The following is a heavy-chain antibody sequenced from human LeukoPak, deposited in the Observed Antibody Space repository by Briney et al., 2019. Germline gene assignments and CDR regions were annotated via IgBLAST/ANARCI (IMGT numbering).Heavy chain of an antibody. CDR2: IYYSGST. CDR1: GGSISSYY. J-gene: IGHJ6*04. Sequence: KPSETLSLTCTVSGGSISSYYWSWLRQPPGKGLEWIGYIYYSGSTNYNPSLESRVTISVDTSKNQFSLKLSSVTAADTAVYYCARDRYSYGHNNYYYYGMDVWGKGTTVTVSS. D-gene: IGHD5-18*01. CDR3: ARDRYSYGHNNYYYYGMDV. V-gene: IGHV4-59*01.